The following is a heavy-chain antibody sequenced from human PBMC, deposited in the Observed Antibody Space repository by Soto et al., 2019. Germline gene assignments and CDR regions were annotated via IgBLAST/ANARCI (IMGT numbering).Heavy chain of an antibody. V-gene: IGHV3-30*18. D-gene: IGHD3-22*01. CDR2: ISYDGSKK. CDR1: GFTFSIYG. Sequence: QVQLVESGGGVVQPGRSVRLSCAASGFTFSIYGMHWVRQAPGKGLEWVAVISYDGSKKYHADSVKGRFTISRDNSKNSLYVQMNSLRAEDTAVYYCAKGADSSGYYNFDYWGQGTLVTVSS. CDR3: AKGADSSGYYNFDY. J-gene: IGHJ4*02.